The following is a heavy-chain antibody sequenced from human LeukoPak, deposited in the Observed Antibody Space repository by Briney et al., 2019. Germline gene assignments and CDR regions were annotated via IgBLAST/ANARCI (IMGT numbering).Heavy chain of an antibody. CDR2: IYYSGST. J-gene: IGHJ4*02. D-gene: IGHD2-21*01. CDR3: TRGRLQVTY. V-gene: IGHV4-59*08. Sequence: NPSETLSLTCTVSGGSISSYYWSWIRQPPGKGLECIGYIYYSGSTNYNPSLKSRVTISVDTSKNQFSLKLSSVTAADTAVYYCTRGRLQVTYWGQGTLVTVSS. CDR1: GGSISSYY.